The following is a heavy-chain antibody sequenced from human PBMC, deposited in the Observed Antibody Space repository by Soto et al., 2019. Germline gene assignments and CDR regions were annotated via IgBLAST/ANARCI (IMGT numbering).Heavy chain of an antibody. CDR3: AKEALGQWLVNYFDY. J-gene: IGHJ4*02. CDR1: GFTFSSYG. V-gene: IGHV3-30*18. Sequence: QVQLVESGGGVVQPGRSLRLSCAASGFTFSSYGMHWVRQAPGKGLEWVAVISYDGSNKYYADSVKGRFTISRDNSKNTLYLQMNSLRAEDTAVYYCAKEALGQWLVNYFDYWGQGTLVTVSS. D-gene: IGHD6-19*01. CDR2: ISYDGSNK.